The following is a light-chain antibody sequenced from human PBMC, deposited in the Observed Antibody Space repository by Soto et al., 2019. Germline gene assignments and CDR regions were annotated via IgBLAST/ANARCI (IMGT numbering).Light chain of an antibody. J-gene: IGKJ1*01. V-gene: IGKV3-15*01. CDR1: QSVSTT. CDR2: GAS. Sequence: RLMTQSPAPLSVSPGERATLSCRASQSVSTTLAWYQQKPGQAPRLLIYGASTRATGIPARFSGSGSGTEFTLTISSLQSEDFAVYYCQQYNNWPWTFGQGTKVEIK. CDR3: QQYNNWPWT.